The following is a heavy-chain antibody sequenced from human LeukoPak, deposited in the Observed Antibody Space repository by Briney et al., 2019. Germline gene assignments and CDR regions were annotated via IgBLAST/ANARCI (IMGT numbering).Heavy chain of an antibody. J-gene: IGHJ3*02. CDR3: ARNILFAFDI. Sequence: GGSLRLSCAASGLTVSSSYMSWVRQAPGKGLEWVSIIYHDGSTYYADSMKGRFTIFRDNSKNTLYLQVNSLRAEDTAMYYCARNILFAFDIWGQGTMVTVSS. CDR2: IYHDGST. CDR1: GLTVSSSY. V-gene: IGHV3-53*01. D-gene: IGHD2/OR15-2a*01.